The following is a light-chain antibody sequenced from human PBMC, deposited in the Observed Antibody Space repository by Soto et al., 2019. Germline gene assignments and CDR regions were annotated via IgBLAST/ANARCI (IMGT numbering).Light chain of an antibody. CDR1: QSVTSNY. Sequence: EIVLTQSPDTLSFSPGERSTLSCVSNQSVTSNYLAWYQQKPGQAPRLLIYGASRRATGIPDRFIGSGSGTDFTLTISRLEPEDFAVYYCQHYITSLTTFGQGTKVDIK. CDR2: GAS. J-gene: IGKJ1*01. V-gene: IGKV3-20*01. CDR3: QHYITSLTT.